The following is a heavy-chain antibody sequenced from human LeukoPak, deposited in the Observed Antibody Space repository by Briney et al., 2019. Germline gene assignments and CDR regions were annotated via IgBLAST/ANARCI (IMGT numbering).Heavy chain of an antibody. Sequence: GGSLRLSCAASGVTFSRYWMHWVRQAPGKGLVWVSRIKNDGSSTTYADAVRGRFTISRDNAKNTLYLQMNSLRAEDTAVYYCVREPYCSGGSCYTSGFDCWGQGTLVTVSS. CDR1: GVTFSRYW. CDR3: VREPYCSGGSCYTSGFDC. V-gene: IGHV3-74*01. D-gene: IGHD2-15*01. J-gene: IGHJ4*02. CDR2: IKNDGSST.